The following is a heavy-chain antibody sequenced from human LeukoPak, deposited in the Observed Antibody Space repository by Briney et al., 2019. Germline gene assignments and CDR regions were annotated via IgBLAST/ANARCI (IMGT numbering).Heavy chain of an antibody. CDR1: GFTFSSFA. Sequence: PGGSLRLSCAASGFTFSSFAMSWVRQAPGKGLEWVSAISGSGGSTYYADSVKGRFTISRGNSKNTLYLQMNSLRAEDTAVYYCAKERVSYGSFDYWGQGTLVTVSS. CDR3: AKERVSYGSFDY. V-gene: IGHV3-23*01. CDR2: ISGSGGST. J-gene: IGHJ4*02. D-gene: IGHD5-18*01.